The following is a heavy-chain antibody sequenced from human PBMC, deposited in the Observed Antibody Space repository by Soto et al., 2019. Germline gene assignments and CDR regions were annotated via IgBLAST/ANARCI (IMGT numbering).Heavy chain of an antibody. V-gene: IGHV4-39*01. Sequence: SETLSLTCTVSGGSISSSSYYWGWIRQPPGKGLEWIGSIYYSGSTYYNPSLKSRVTISVDTSKNQFSLKLSSVTAADTAVYYCARHIPPDPLSDFWSGYYLGWFDPWGQGTLVTVSS. D-gene: IGHD3-3*01. CDR1: GGSISSSSYY. J-gene: IGHJ5*02. CDR3: ARHIPPDPLSDFWSGYYLGWFDP. CDR2: IYYSGST.